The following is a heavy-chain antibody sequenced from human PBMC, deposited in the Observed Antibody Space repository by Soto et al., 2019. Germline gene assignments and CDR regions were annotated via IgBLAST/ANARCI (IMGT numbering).Heavy chain of an antibody. V-gene: IGHV1-18*01. J-gene: IGHJ5*02. CDR1: GYTFSSYG. Sequence: QVHLMQSGAEVKSPGASVRVSCKASGYTFSSYGVSWVRQAPGQGLEFMGWISVYNGHTNYAQKFQGRVTMTTDTSTSTACMELRSLRSADTAVYFCARCDFGDYVPPLDRWGQGTLVTVSA. CDR3: ARCDFGDYVPPLDR. CDR2: ISVYNGHT. D-gene: IGHD4-17*01.